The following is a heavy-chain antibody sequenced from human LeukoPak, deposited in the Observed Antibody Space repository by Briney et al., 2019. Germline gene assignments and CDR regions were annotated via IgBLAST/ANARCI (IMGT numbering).Heavy chain of an antibody. J-gene: IGHJ4*02. CDR3: ARGYPTHFDY. CDR2: TRNKAASYTT. V-gene: IGHV3-72*01. Sequence: QPGGSLRLSCAASGFTFSDHYMDWVRQAPGKGLEWVGRTRNKAASYTTEYAASVKGRFTISRDDSKNSMCLQMNSLKIEDTAVHYCARGYPTHFDYWGQGTLVTVSS. D-gene: IGHD3-16*02. CDR1: GFTFSDHY.